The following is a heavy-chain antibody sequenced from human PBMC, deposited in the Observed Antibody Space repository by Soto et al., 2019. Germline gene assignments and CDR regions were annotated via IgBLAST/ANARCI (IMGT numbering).Heavy chain of an antibody. CDR3: SRVPGP. J-gene: IGHJ1*01. V-gene: IGHV4-59*12. Sequence: SEKRCVRCTVWGGAMSRYYWSWIRQPPGKGLEWIGYIYYSGSTNYNPSLKSRVTISVDTSKNQFSLKLSSVTAADTGVYYCSRVPGPWGQGTLV. D-gene: IGHD3-10*01. CDR1: GGAMSRYY. CDR2: IYYSGST.